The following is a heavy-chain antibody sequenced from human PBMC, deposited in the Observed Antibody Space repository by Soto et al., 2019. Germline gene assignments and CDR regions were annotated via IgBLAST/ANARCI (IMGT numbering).Heavy chain of an antibody. Sequence: XSVKVSCKASGYTFTGYYMHWVRQAPGQGLERMGWINPNSGGRNYAQKFQGWVTMTRDTSISTAYMELSRLRSADTAVYYCASDFSILPGYYNVITQYYFDYWGQGTLVTVSS. CDR3: ASDFSILPGYYNVITQYYFDY. D-gene: IGHD3-9*01. CDR2: INPNSGGR. J-gene: IGHJ4*02. V-gene: IGHV1-2*04. CDR1: GYTFTGYY.